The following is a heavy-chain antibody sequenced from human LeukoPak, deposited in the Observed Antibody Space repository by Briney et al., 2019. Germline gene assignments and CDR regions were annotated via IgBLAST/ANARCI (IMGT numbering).Heavy chain of an antibody. Sequence: GASVKVSCKASGYPFTNYWLHWVRQAPGQGLEWMGWIVPDTGDTNYAQKFQGRVTMTRDTSISTAYMELSSLRSDDVAVYYCATPFTGGGPPYWGQGTLVTVSS. CDR3: ATPFTGGGPPY. CDR1: GYPFTNYW. CDR2: IVPDTGDT. J-gene: IGHJ4*02. V-gene: IGHV1-2*02. D-gene: IGHD3-16*01.